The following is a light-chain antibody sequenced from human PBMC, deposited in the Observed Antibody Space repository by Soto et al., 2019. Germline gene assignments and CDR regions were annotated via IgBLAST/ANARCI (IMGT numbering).Light chain of an antibody. J-gene: IGKJ2*01. CDR2: KAS. CDR3: QQYNNYSPDT. V-gene: IGKV1-5*03. Sequence: DIQMTQSPSTLSASVGDKVTITCRASQSISSWLAWYQQKPGKAPKLLIYKASSLESGAPSRFSGSGSGTEFTLTISSLQPDDFATYYCQQYNNYSPDTFGQGTKLEI. CDR1: QSISSW.